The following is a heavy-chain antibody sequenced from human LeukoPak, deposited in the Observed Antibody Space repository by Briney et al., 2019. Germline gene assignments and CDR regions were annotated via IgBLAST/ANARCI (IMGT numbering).Heavy chain of an antibody. Sequence: GGSLRLSCAASGFTFSDYYMSWIRQAPGKGLEWVSYISSSGSTIYYADSVKGRFTISRDNAKNSLYLQMNSLRAEDTAVYYCARVTRDRDILTDTTYYGMDVWGQGTTVTVSS. CDR1: GFTFSDYY. CDR2: ISSSGSTI. CDR3: ARVTRDRDILTDTTYYGMDV. J-gene: IGHJ6*02. V-gene: IGHV3-11*01. D-gene: IGHD3-9*01.